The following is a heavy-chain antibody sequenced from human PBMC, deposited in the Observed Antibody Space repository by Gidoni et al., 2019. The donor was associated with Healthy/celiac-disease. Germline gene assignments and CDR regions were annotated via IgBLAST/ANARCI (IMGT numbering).Heavy chain of an antibody. CDR3: AKDFERGNMITFGVLAV. Sequence: QVQLVESGGGVVQPGRSLRLSCAASGFTFSSYGMHWVRQAPGKGLEWVAVISYDGSNKYYADSVKGRFTISRDNSKNTLYLQMNSLRAEDTAVYYCAKDFERGNMITFGVLAVWGQGTLVTVSS. CDR1: GFTFSSYG. J-gene: IGHJ4*02. CDR2: ISYDGSNK. V-gene: IGHV3-30*18. D-gene: IGHD3-16*01.